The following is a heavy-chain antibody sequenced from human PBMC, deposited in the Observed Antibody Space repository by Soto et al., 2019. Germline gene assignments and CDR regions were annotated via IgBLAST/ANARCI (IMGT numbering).Heavy chain of an antibody. CDR1: GGSISSSSYY. D-gene: IGHD5-12*01. Sequence: SETLSLTCTVSGGSISSSSYYWGWIRQPPGKGLEWIGSIYYSGSTYYNPSLKSRVTISVDTSKNQFSLKLSSVTAADTAVYYCARRYSGYAYIDYWGQGTLVTVSS. V-gene: IGHV4-39*01. J-gene: IGHJ4*02. CDR3: ARRYSGYAYIDY. CDR2: IYYSGST.